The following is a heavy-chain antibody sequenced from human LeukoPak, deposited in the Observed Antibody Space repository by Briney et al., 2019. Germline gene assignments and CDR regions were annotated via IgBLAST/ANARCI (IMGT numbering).Heavy chain of an antibody. Sequence: PGGSLRLSCAASGFTFSSYGMHWVRQAPGKGLEWVAVIWYDGSNKYYADSVKGRFTISRDNSKNTLYLQMNSLRAEDTAVYYWARAHVLRYFDWLALIDYWGQGTLVTVSS. CDR3: ARAHVLRYFDWLALIDY. D-gene: IGHD3-9*01. V-gene: IGHV3-33*01. J-gene: IGHJ4*02. CDR2: IWYDGSNK. CDR1: GFTFSSYG.